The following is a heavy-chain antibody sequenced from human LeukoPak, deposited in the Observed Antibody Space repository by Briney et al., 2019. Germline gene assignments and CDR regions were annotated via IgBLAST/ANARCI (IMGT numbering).Heavy chain of an antibody. J-gene: IGHJ5*02. CDR2: ISGSGGST. CDR3: ARGVNGDSRFDP. Sequence: GGSLRLSCAASGFTFSSYAMSWVRQAPGKGLEWVSAISGSGGSTYYADSVKGRFTISRDNSKNTLYLQMNSLRAEDTAVYYCARGVNGDSRFDPWGQGTLVTVSS. D-gene: IGHD4-17*01. CDR1: GFTFSSYA. V-gene: IGHV3-23*01.